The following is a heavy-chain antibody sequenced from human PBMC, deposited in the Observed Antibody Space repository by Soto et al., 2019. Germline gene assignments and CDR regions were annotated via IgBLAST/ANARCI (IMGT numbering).Heavy chain of an antibody. J-gene: IGHJ6*02. V-gene: IGHV4-34*01. Sequence: SETLSLTCAVYGGSFSGYYWSWIRQPPGKGLEWIGEINHSGSTNYNPSLKSRVTISVDTSKNQFSLKLSSVTAADTAVYYCARGSTYYYDSGGYYVGEDYYGMDVWGQGTTVTVSS. D-gene: IGHD3-22*01. CDR1: GGSFSGYY. CDR3: ARGSTYYYDSGGYYVGEDYYGMDV. CDR2: INHSGST.